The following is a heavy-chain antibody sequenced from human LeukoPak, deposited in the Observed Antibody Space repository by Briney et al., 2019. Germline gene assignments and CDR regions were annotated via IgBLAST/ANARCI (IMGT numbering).Heavy chain of an antibody. CDR3: AKEDTYYYDSSGFYFDY. V-gene: IGHV3-33*06. Sequence: PGGSLRLSCAASGFTFSNYGMHWVRQVPGKGLEWVAAIWFDGIRKYYADSVKGRLTISRDNSKNTLYLQMNSLRAEDTAVYYCAKEDTYYYDSSGFYFDYWGQGTLVTVSS. J-gene: IGHJ4*02. CDR1: GFTFSNYG. CDR2: IWFDGIRK. D-gene: IGHD3-22*01.